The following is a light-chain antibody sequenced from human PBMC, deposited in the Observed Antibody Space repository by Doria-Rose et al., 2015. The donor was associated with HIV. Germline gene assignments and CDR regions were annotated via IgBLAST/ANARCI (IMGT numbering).Light chain of an antibody. CDR1: SSNIGAGYD. V-gene: IGLV1-40*01. J-gene: IGLJ1*01. CDR3: QSYDSSLSGYV. CDR2: GNI. Sequence: SEAPGQRVTISCTGSSSNIGAGYDVHWYQQLPGTAPKLLIYGNINRPSGVPDRISGSKSGTSASLAITGLQAEDEADYYCQSYDSSLSGYVFGTGTKVTVL.